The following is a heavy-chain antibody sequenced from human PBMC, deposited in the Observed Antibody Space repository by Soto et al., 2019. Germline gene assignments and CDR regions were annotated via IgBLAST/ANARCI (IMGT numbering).Heavy chain of an antibody. CDR3: ARGGGYYGSGSYYLSWFAP. V-gene: IGHV4-34*01. D-gene: IGHD3-10*01. Sequence: QVQIQQWGAGLLKPSETLSLTCAVYGGSFSGYYWSWIRQPPGKGLEWIGEINPSGSTNYNPSLKSRVTISIDTSEIQSSLKLSSVTAAVTAVYYCARGGGYYGSGSYYLSWFAPWGQGTLVTVS. CDR1: GGSFSGYY. CDR2: INPSGST. J-gene: IGHJ5*02.